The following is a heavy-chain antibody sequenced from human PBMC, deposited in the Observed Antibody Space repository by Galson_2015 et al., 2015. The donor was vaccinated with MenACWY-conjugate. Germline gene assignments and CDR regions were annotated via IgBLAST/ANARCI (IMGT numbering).Heavy chain of an antibody. Sequence: SVKVSCKASGGIFSSYAISWVRQAPGQGLEWMGGIIPIFGTANYAQKFQGRVTITADESTSTAYMELSSMRSEDTAVYDCARIWRYRSTCYPSHLSYFDLWGRGTLVTVSS. CDR1: GGIFSSYA. CDR2: IIPIFGTA. CDR3: ARIWRYRSTCYPSHLSYFDL. J-gene: IGHJ2*01. D-gene: IGHD6-13*01. V-gene: IGHV1-69*13.